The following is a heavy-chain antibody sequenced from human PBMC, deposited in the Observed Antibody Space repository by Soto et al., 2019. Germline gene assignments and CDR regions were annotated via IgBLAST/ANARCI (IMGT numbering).Heavy chain of an antibody. J-gene: IGHJ4*02. CDR2: ITRTDST. CDR3: AKALVGEVGATDY. V-gene: IGHV3-23*01. Sequence: PGGSLRPSCTASGFTFSNYAMGWVRQAPGKGLEWGSAITRTDSTYYADSVKGRFTISRDNSRNTLYLQMNSLGAEDAAVYYCAKALVGEVGATDYWGQGTLVTVSS. D-gene: IGHD1-26*01. CDR1: GFTFSNYA.